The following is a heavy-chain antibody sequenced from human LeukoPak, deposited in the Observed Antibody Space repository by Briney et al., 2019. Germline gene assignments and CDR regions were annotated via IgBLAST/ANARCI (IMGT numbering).Heavy chain of an antibody. CDR1: GYILIELP. Sequence: GASVKVSCKVSGYILIELPIHWVRQAPGKGLEWMGGFDPEDGETIYAQKFQGRVTMTEDTSTDTTYMELRSLRSDDTAVYYCAREEAGYCSSTSCYTYYYYGMDVWGQGTTVTVSS. V-gene: IGHV1-24*01. D-gene: IGHD2-2*02. J-gene: IGHJ6*02. CDR3: AREEAGYCSSTSCYTYYYYGMDV. CDR2: FDPEDGET.